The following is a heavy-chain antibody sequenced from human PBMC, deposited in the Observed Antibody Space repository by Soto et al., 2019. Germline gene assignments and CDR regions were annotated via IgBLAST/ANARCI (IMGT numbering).Heavy chain of an antibody. CDR1: GFTFSRSG. CDR3: ARALGVMGYCYFDL. Sequence: QVQLVASGGGVVQPGRSLRLSCAASGFTFSRSGMHWVRQAPGKGLEWVAVIWNDGSNAHYADSVKDRFTISRDNSMNTLYLQMNRLRAEDTAVYYCARALGVMGYCYFDLWGRGTLVTVSS. CDR2: IWNDGSNA. J-gene: IGHJ2*01. D-gene: IGHD3-16*01. V-gene: IGHV3-33*01.